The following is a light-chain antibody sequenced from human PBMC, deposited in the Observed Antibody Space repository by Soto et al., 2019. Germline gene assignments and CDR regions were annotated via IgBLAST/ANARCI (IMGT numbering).Light chain of an antibody. Sequence: EIVMTQTPLSSAVTLGQPASISCRSSQSLVHSDGNTYLTWLHAGPGRSPRPLIYKVSDRFSGVPDRFAGSGAETDFTLRISRVEAEDVGTYYCMQSTQFPLTFGGGTKVEI. J-gene: IGKJ4*01. CDR3: MQSTQFPLT. CDR1: QSLVHSDGNTY. V-gene: IGKV2-24*01. CDR2: KVS.